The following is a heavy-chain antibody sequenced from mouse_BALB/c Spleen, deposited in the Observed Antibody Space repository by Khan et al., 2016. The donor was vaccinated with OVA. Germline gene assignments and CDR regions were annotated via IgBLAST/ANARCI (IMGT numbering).Heavy chain of an antibody. J-gene: IGHJ4*01. V-gene: IGHV2-6-1*01. CDR2: IWSDGST. CDR1: GFSLTNYG. CDR3: AKQPYYHYYIIDY. Sequence: VQLQQSGPGLVVPSQSLSITCTISGFSLTNYGVHWVRQPPGKGLEWLVVIWSDGSTTYNSALKSRMSITKDNSKSEVFLKMNSLQTDDSAIYYYAKQPYYHYYIIDYWGQGTSVPVSS. D-gene: IGHD2-10*01.